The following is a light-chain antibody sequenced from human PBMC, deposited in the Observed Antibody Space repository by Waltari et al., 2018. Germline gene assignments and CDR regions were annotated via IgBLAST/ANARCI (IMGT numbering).Light chain of an antibody. Sequence: IQMFQSPSSLSASVGDRVTITCRTSQGIASLLNWYQQKPGKAPKHLIYYANILASWVPSRLSGRGSGTDFTLNINTLQSEDFVTYYCEQGNSYPPTFGQGTKVEIK. CDR2: YAN. CDR1: QGIASL. CDR3: EQGNSYPPT. V-gene: IGKV1-13*02. J-gene: IGKJ1*01.